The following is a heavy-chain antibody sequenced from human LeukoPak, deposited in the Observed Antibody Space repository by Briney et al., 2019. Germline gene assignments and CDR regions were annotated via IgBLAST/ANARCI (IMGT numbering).Heavy chain of an antibody. CDR2: TYSGGST. CDR3: ARQRGTSYYFDF. J-gene: IGHJ4*02. CDR1: GFTVSSNY. V-gene: IGHV3-53*01. D-gene: IGHD1-14*01. Sequence: PGGSLRLSCAASGFTVSSNYMSWVRQAPGKGLEWVSVTYSGGSTYYADSVKGRFTISRDNSKNTLYLQMNSLRAEETAVYYCARQRGTSYYFDFWGQGTLVTVSS.